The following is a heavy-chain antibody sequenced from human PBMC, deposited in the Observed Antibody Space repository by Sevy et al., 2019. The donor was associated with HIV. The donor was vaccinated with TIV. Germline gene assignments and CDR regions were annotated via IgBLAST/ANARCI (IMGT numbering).Heavy chain of an antibody. CDR3: VRDGTYYDNGGYYYYYSMDV. J-gene: IGHJ6*02. CDR1: GFIFNNFW. Sequence: GGSLRLSCAASGFIFNNFWMTWVRQAPGKGLEWVANIKQDGSEKYYVDSVKGRFTISRDNAKKSLYLQMNSLRAEDTAVYYCVRDGTYYDNGGYYYYYSMDVWGQGTTVTVSS. CDR2: IKQDGSEK. D-gene: IGHD3-22*01. V-gene: IGHV3-7*01.